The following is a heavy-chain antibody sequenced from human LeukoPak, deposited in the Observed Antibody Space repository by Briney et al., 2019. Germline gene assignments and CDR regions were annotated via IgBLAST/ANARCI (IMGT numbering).Heavy chain of an antibody. Sequence: GGSLRLSCAASGFTFSSYAMSWVRQAPGKGLEWVSAISGSGGSTYYADSVKGRLTISGDNSKNTLYLQMNSLRAEDTAVYYCARRGVATYYPDYWGQGTLVTVSS. CDR2: ISGSGGST. CDR3: ARRGVATYYPDY. CDR1: GFTFSSYA. J-gene: IGHJ4*02. D-gene: IGHD5-12*01. V-gene: IGHV3-23*01.